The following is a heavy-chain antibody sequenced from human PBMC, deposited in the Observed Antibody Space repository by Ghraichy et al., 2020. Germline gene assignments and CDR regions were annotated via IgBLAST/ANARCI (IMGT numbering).Heavy chain of an antibody. CDR3: AGTEYSSSYWYFDL. D-gene: IGHD6-6*01. CDR1: GGSISSYY. J-gene: IGHJ2*01. Sequence: SETLSLTCTVSGGSISSYYWSWIRQPPGKGLEWIGYIYYSGSTNYNPSLKSRVTISVDTSKNQFSLKLSSVTAADTAVYYCAGTEYSSSYWYFDLWGRGTLVTVSS. V-gene: IGHV4-59*01. CDR2: IYYSGST.